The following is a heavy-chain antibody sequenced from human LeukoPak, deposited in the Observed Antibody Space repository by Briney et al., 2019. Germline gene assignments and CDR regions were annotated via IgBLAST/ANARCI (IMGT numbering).Heavy chain of an antibody. J-gene: IGHJ4*02. CDR3: AKARTPLKPRLAFDY. Sequence: GGSLRLSCAASGFTFSSYGMHWVRQAPGKGLEWVAVIWYDGSNKYYADSVKGRFTISRDNSKNTLYLQMNSLRAEDTAVYYCAKARTPLKPRLAFDYWGQGTLVTVSS. CDR1: GFTFSSYG. V-gene: IGHV3-33*06. D-gene: IGHD1/OR15-1a*01. CDR2: IWYDGSNK.